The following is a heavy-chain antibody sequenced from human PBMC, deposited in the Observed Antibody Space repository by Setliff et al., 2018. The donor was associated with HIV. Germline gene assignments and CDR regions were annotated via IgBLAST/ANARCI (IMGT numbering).Heavy chain of an antibody. D-gene: IGHD2-15*01. CDR3: AKGGGSCCFDN. CDR2: INTDGSST. CDR1: GFTFSSYW. V-gene: IGHV3-74*01. J-gene: IGHJ4*02. Sequence: PGGSLRLSCAASGFTFSSYWIHWVRQAPGEGLLWVSRINTDGSSTNYADSVKGRFTISRDNAKNTLYLQMNSLRAEDTAIYYCAKGGGSCCFDNWGQGTLVTVSS.